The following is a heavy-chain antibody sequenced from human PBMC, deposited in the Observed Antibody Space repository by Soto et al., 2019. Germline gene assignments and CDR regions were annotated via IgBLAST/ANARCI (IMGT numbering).Heavy chain of an antibody. V-gene: IGHV3-21*01. CDR3: ARGGRDGYNFDY. J-gene: IGHJ4*02. Sequence: GGSLRLSCAASGFTFSSYSMNLVRQAPGKGLEWVSSISSSSSYIYYADSVKGRFTISRDNAKNSLYLQMNSLRAEDTAVYYCARGGRDGYNFDYWGQGTLVTVSS. CDR2: ISSSSSYI. D-gene: IGHD5-12*01. CDR1: GFTFSSYS.